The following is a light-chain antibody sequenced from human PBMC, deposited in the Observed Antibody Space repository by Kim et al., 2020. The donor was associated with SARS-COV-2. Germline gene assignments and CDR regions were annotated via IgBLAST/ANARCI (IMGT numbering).Light chain of an antibody. CDR1: QSVSNNF. J-gene: IGKJ5*01. CDR2: GAS. CDR3: HQYVNSPHT. V-gene: IGKV3-20*01. Sequence: EIVLTQSPGTLSLSPGERATLSCRASQSVSNNFLAWFQQKPGQTPRLLIYGASGRATGISDRISGSGSGTDFTLTISRLEPEDFAVYYCHQYVNSPHTFGQGTRLEIK.